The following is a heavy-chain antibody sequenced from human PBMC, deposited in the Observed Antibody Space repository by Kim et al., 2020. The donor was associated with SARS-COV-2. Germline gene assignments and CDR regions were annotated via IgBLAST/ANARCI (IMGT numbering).Heavy chain of an antibody. CDR2: ISSSSSYT. J-gene: IGHJ4*02. V-gene: IGHV3-11*06. CDR3: ARVFPYQEYSSSPKWGEFDY. Sequence: GGSLRLSCAASGFTFSDYYMSWIRQAPGKGLEWVSYISSSSSYTNYADSVKGRFTISRDNAKNSLYLQMNSLRAEDTAVYYCARVFPYQEYSSSPKWGEFDYWGQGTLVTVSS. D-gene: IGHD6-6*01. CDR1: GFTFSDYY.